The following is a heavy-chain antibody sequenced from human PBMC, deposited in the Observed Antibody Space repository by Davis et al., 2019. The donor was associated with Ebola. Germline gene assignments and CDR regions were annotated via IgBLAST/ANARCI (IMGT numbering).Heavy chain of an antibody. V-gene: IGHV4-59*12. Sequence: PSETLSLTCTVSGGSISSYYWSWIRQPPGKGLEWIGYIYYSGSTNYNPSLKSRVTISVDTSKNQFSLKLSSVTAADTAVYYCARGAGRLGELPPRYYYFDYWGQGTLVTVSS. CDR3: ARGAGRLGELPPRYYYFDY. CDR1: GGSISSYY. CDR2: IYYSGST. J-gene: IGHJ4*02. D-gene: IGHD3-16*01.